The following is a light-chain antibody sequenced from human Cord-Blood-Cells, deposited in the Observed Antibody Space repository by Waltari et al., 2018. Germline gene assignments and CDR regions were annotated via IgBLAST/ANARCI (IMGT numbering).Light chain of an antibody. Sequence: DIQMTQSPSSLSASVGERVTITCRASQSISSYLNWYQQKPGKAPKLLIYAASSLQSGVPSRFSGSGSGTDFTLTISSLQPEDFATYYCQQGYSTPRTFGQGTKVEIK. J-gene: IGKJ1*01. V-gene: IGKV1-39*01. CDR3: QQGYSTPRT. CDR1: QSISSY. CDR2: AAS.